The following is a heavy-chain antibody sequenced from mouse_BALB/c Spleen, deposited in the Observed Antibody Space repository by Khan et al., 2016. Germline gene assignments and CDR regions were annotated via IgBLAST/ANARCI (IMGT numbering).Heavy chain of an antibody. CDR1: GYTFTSYW. J-gene: IGHJ1*01. CDR2: IDPGSGST. CDR3: ARGGTCSLYIYYDV. Sequence: DLVKPGASVKLSCTASGYTFTSYWINWIKQRPGQGLEWIGRIDPGSGSTYYNEMFKGKATLTVDTSSSTAYIQLSSLSSEDSAVFFVARGGTCSLYIYYDVWGAGSAIAVSS. V-gene: IGHV1S41*01. D-gene: IGHD1-3*01.